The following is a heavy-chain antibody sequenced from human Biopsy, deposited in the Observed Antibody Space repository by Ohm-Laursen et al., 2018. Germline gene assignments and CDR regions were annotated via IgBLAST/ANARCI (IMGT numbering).Heavy chain of an antibody. V-gene: IGHV3-49*04. Sequence: SLRLSCSASGFNFGDLGMGWVRQVPGKGLECVSLIRSIGSGGTTEYAESVKGRFTVSRDDSKSLTYLQMSSLKIEDTGIYYCTKWSGGYSYSSLWGRGTLVTVSS. CDR3: TKWSGGYSYSSL. D-gene: IGHD5-18*01. CDR2: IRSIGSGGTT. CDR1: GFNFGDLG. J-gene: IGHJ4*02.